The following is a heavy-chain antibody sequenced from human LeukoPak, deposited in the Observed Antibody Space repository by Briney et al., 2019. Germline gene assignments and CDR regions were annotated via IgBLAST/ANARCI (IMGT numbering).Heavy chain of an antibody. CDR2: IYHSGST. D-gene: IGHD3-10*01. J-gene: IGHJ4*02. V-gene: IGHV4-38-2*02. CDR1: GYSISSGYY. Sequence: SETLSLTCTVSGYSISSGYYWGWIRQPPGKGLEWIGSIYHSGSTNYNPSLKSRVTISVDTSKNQFSLKLSSVTAADTAVYYCARHRNVLLWFGELLSRYYFDYWGQGTLVTVSS. CDR3: ARHRNVLLWFGELLSRYYFDY.